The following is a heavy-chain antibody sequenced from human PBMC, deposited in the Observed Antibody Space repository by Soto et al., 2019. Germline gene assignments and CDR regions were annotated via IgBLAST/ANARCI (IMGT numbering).Heavy chain of an antibody. V-gene: IGHV4-30-4*01. CDR3: ARDRYYGSGTYYNFYYGMDV. CDR1: GGSISSGDYY. Sequence: KASETLSLTCTVSGGSISSGDYYWSWIRQPPGKGLEWIGNIYYSGSTYYNPSLKSRVMISLDTSKNLFSLKLSSVTAADTAVYFCARDRYYGSGTYYNFYYGMDVWGQGTTVTSP. J-gene: IGHJ6*02. D-gene: IGHD3-10*01. CDR2: IYYSGST.